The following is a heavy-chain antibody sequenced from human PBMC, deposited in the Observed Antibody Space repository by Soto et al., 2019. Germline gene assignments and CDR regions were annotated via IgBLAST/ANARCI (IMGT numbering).Heavy chain of an antibody. V-gene: IGHV3-30-3*01. CDR3: ARELNSNRGYSYGYLAPYYDY. CDR1: GFTFSSYA. CDR2: ISYDGSNK. J-gene: IGHJ4*02. Sequence: GGSLRLSCAASGFTFSSYAMHWVRQAPGKGLEWVAVISYDGSNKYYADSVKGRFTISRDNSRNTLYLQMNSLRDEDTAVYYCARELNSNRGYSYGYLAPYYDYWGQGTLVTVSS. D-gene: IGHD5-18*01.